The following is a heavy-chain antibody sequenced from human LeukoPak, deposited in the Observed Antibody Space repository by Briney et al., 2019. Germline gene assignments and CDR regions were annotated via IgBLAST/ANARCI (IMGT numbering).Heavy chain of an antibody. D-gene: IGHD5-18*01. CDR3: VAGSQNTALIK. CDR1: GGSVSSYY. V-gene: IGHV4-4*07. Sequence: SETLSLTCTVSGGSVSSYYWTWIRQPAGKGLEWIARLYASGESSYNFTLKSRVTISLDTSKNQLSLRLRSVTAADTAVYYCVAGSQNTALIKWGQGTLVTVSS. CDR2: LYASGES. J-gene: IGHJ4*02.